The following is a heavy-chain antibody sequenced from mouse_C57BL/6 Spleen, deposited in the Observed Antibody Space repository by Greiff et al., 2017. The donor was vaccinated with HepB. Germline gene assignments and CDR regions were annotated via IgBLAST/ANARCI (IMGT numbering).Heavy chain of an antibody. CDR2: IDPSDSYT. V-gene: IGHV1-50*01. CDR1: GYTFTSYW. J-gene: IGHJ2*01. D-gene: IGHD1-1*01. CDR3: ARGGDYYGSSYDY. Sequence: VQLQQSGAELVKPGASVKLSCKASGYTFTSYWMQWVKQRPGQGLEWIGEIDPSDSYTNYNQKFKGKATLTVDTSSSTAYMQLSSLTSEDSAVYYCARGGDYYGSSYDYWGQGTTLTVSS.